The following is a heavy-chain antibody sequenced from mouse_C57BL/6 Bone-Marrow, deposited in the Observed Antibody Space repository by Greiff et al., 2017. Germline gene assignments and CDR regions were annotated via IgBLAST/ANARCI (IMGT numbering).Heavy chain of an antibody. Sequence: EVHLVESGGGLVQPKGSLKLSCAASGFSFNTYAMNWVRQAPGKGLEWVARIRSKSNNYATYYADSVKDRFTISRDDSESMLYLQMNNLKTEDTAMYYCVRADQGYFDYWGQGTTLTVSS. CDR3: VRADQGYFDY. V-gene: IGHV10-1*01. J-gene: IGHJ2*01. CDR2: IRSKSNNYAT. CDR1: GFSFNTYA.